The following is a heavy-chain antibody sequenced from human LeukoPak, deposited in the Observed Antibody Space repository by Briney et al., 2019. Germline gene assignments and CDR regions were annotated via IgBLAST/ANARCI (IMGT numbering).Heavy chain of an antibody. D-gene: IGHD3-22*01. J-gene: IGHJ4*02. CDR2: LSGSGGST. CDR1: GITLSNYG. V-gene: IGHV3-23*01. CDR3: AKRGVVIRVILVGFHKEAYYFDS. Sequence: GGCLRLSCAVSGITLSNYGMSWVRQAPGKGLEWVAGLSGSGGSTNYADSVKGRFTISRDNPKNTLYLQMNSLRAEDTAVYFCAKRGVVIRVILVGFHKEAYYFDSWGQGALVTVSS.